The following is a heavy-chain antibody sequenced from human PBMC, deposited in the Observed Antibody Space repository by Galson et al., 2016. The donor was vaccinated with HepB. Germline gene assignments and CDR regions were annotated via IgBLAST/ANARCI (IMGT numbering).Heavy chain of an antibody. Sequence: SLRLSCAASGFTFSWFGMHWVRQAPGKGLEWVAAIPYDGVAVILYDASDKYYADSVKGRFTISRDNSKNTLYLQMNSLRAEDTAVYYCAREGAFTYYDILTGYSPPDAFDVWGQGTMVTVSS. CDR3: AREGAFTYYDILTGYSPPDAFDV. J-gene: IGHJ3*01. CDR2: ILYDASDK. V-gene: IGHV3-30*03. D-gene: IGHD3-9*01. CDR1: GFTFSWFG.